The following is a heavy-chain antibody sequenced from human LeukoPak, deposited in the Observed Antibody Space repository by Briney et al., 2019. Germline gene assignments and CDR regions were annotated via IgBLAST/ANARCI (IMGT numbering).Heavy chain of an antibody. CDR1: GFTFSSYE. V-gene: IGHV3-48*03. CDR2: ISSSGSTI. Sequence: GGSLRLSRAASGFTFSSYEMNWVRHAPGKGLEWVSYISSSGSTIYYADSVKGRFTISRDNAKNSLYLQMNSLRAEDTAVYYCARDGYCSGGSCYYYYYMDVWGKGTTVTVSS. J-gene: IGHJ6*03. CDR3: ARDGYCSGGSCYYYYYMDV. D-gene: IGHD2-15*01.